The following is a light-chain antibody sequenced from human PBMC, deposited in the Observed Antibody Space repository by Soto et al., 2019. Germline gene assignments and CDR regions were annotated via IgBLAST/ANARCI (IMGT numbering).Light chain of an antibody. CDR3: QQYGSSPPWT. CDR1: QRVSSSL. V-gene: IGKV3-20*01. CDR2: GAS. Sequence: EIVMTQSPGTLSLSPGERATLSCRASQRVSSSLLAWFQQKPGQAPRLLIYGASSRATGIPDRFSGSGSGTDFTLTISRLEPEDFAVYYCQQYGSSPPWTFGQGTKVDIK. J-gene: IGKJ1*01.